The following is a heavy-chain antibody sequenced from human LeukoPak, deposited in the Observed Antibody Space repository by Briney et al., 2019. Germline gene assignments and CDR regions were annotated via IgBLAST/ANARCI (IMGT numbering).Heavy chain of an antibody. Sequence: PETLSLTCAVYGGSFSGYYWSWIRQPPGKGLEWIGEINHSGSTNYNPSLKSRVTISVDTSKNQFSLKLSSVTAADTAVYYCARGSMDSSGYYYSDWWGQGTLVTVSS. D-gene: IGHD3-22*01. CDR1: GGSFSGYY. CDR3: ARGSMDSSGYYYSDW. V-gene: IGHV4-34*01. J-gene: IGHJ4*02. CDR2: INHSGST.